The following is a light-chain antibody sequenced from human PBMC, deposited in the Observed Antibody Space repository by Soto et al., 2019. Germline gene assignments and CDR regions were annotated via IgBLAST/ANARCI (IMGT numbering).Light chain of an antibody. CDR2: GSS. V-gene: IGKV3-15*01. J-gene: IGKJ1*01. CDR3: QQYDDWPWT. Sequence: EIVLTQSPATLSLSPGERATLSCRASQSVSSSLAWYQQKPGQAPRLLIYGSSTRATGIPARFSGSGSGTEFTLTISSLQSEDFAVYYCQQYDDWPWTFGHGTKVDIK. CDR1: QSVSSS.